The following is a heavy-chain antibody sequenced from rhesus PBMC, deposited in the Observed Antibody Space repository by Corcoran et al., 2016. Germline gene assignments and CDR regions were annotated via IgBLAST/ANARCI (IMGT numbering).Heavy chain of an antibody. CDR1: GGSFGGYY. D-gene: IGHD2-2*01. V-gene: IGHV4-165*01. CDR2: ISGSPGRT. CDR3: VRSHYCTSTTCPFDY. J-gene: IGHJ4*01. Sequence: QVQLQESGPGLVKPSETLSLTCAVSGGSFGGYYWGWIRQPPGKGLEWVEYISGSPGRTDFNPSLKSRVTISLDTSKNQFSLKLTSVTAADTAIYYCVRSHYCTSTTCPFDYWGQGVLVTVSS.